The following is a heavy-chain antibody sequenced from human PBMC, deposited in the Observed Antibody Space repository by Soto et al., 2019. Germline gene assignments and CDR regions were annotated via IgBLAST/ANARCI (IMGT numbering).Heavy chain of an antibody. Sequence: QVQLVQSGAEVKKPGASVKVSCKASGYTFSSNGVSWVRQAPGQGLEWMGWISTFNGNAHFAQKFQGRVTMTTDTSTNTAYMELRSLSSDDTAVDYCARLHGYSSGWYDYWGQGTLVTVSS. J-gene: IGHJ4*02. CDR1: GYTFSSNG. CDR2: ISTFNGNA. V-gene: IGHV1-18*04. CDR3: ARLHGYSSGWYDY. D-gene: IGHD6-19*01.